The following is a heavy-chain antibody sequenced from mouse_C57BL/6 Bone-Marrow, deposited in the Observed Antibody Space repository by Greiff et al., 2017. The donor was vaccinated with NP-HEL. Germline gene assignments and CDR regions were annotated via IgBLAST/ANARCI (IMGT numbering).Heavy chain of an antibody. CDR3: ARRDGNSAWFAY. CDR1: GYSFTGYY. D-gene: IGHD2-1*01. CDR2: INPSTGGT. Sequence: VQLQQSGPELVKPGASVKISCKASGYSFTGYYMNWVKRSPEKSLEWIGEINPSTGGTTYNQKFKAKATLTVDKSSSTAYMQLKSLTSEDSAVYYCARRDGNSAWFAYWGQGTLVTVSA. V-gene: IGHV1-42*01. J-gene: IGHJ3*01.